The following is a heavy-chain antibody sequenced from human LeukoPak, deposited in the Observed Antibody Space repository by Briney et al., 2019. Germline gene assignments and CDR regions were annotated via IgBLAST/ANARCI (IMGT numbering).Heavy chain of an antibody. CDR1: GNYW. J-gene: IGHJ4*02. CDR3: VSFYETN. D-gene: IGHD2-2*01. Sequence: GGSLRLSCAGSGNYWMHWVRQAPGKGLVWVSHINSDGSWTSYADSVKGRFTISKDNAKNTVYLQMNNLRAEDTAVYYCVSFYETNWGRGTLVTVSS. V-gene: IGHV3-74*01. CDR2: INSDGSWT.